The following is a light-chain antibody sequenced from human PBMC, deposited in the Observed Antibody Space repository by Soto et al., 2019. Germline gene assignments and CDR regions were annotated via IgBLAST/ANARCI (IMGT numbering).Light chain of an antibody. Sequence: EIVLTQSPGTLSLSPGERATLSCRASQSVSSSYLAWYQQKPGQAPRLLIYDASSRATGIPDRFSGSGSGTDFTLTISRVEPEDFAVYYCRQYGSSPDLTFGGGTKVDIK. V-gene: IGKV3-20*01. CDR1: QSVSSSY. CDR3: RQYGSSPDLT. CDR2: DAS. J-gene: IGKJ4*01.